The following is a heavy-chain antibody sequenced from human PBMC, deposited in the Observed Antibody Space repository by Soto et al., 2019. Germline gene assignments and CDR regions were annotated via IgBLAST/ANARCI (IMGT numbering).Heavy chain of an antibody. J-gene: IGHJ4*01. V-gene: IGHV3-23*01. CDR1: GFTFSNYA. CDR2: ISGSGRDT. D-gene: IGHD6-13*01. Sequence: GGSLRLSREASGFTFSNYAMSWVRQAPGKGLEWVSGISGSGRDTYYADSVKGRLTISRDNAKNTLFLQMNSLRAEDAASYYCAKERLEEVGTFFEFWGQGILVTVSS. CDR3: AKERLEEVGTFFEF.